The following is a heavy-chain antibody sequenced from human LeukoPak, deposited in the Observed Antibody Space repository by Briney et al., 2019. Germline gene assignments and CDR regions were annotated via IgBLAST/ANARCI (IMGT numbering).Heavy chain of an antibody. CDR2: ISWNSGSI. J-gene: IGHJ4*02. CDR1: GFTFDDYA. CDR3: AKETSSGNFVTIDC. D-gene: IGHD1-26*01. Sequence: GRSLRLSCAASGFTFDDYAMHWVRQAPGKGLEWVSGISWNSGSIGYADSVKGRFTISRDNSRNTLYLQMNSLRAEDTAVYYCAKETSSGNFVTIDCWGQGTLVTVSS. V-gene: IGHV3-9*01.